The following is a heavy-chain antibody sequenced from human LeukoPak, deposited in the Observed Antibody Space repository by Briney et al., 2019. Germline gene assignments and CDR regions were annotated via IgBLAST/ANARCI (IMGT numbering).Heavy chain of an antibody. D-gene: IGHD1-26*01. J-gene: IGHJ3*02. CDR2: MNPNSGNT. V-gene: IGHV1-8*03. CDR3: ARVYAVGANALDI. Sequence: ASVKVSCKASGYTFTSYDINWVRQATGQGLEWMGWMNPNSGNTGYAQKFQGRVTITRNTSISTAYMELSSLRSEDTAVYYCARVYAVGANALDIWGQGTMVTVSS. CDR1: GYTFTSYD.